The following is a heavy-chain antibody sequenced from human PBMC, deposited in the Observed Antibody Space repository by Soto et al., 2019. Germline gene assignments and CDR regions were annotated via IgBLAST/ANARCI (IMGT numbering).Heavy chain of an antibody. D-gene: IGHD3-16*02. V-gene: IGHV3-48*02. CDR3: ARGEGDYVWGSYRTYNCFDP. CDR1: GFTFSSYS. CDR2: ISSSSSTI. J-gene: IGHJ5*02. Sequence: VQLVESGGGLVQPGGSLRLSCAASGFTFSSYSMNWVRQAPGKWLEWVSYISSSSSTIYYADSVKGRFTISRENAKNALYLQMNSLRDEDTAVYYCARGEGDYVWGSYRTYNCFDPRGQGTLVIVSS.